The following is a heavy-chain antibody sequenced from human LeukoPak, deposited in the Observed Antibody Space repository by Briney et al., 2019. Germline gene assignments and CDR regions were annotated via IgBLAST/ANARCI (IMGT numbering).Heavy chain of an antibody. V-gene: IGHV3-13*03. J-gene: IGHJ4*02. CDR3: AKGYDSSGSSDY. D-gene: IGHD3-22*01. Sequence: PGGSLRLSCAACGFTFSSYDMHWVRQATGKGLEWVSAIGTAGDTYYPGSVKGQFTISRENAKNSVYLQMNSLRAEDTAVYYCAKGYDSSGSSDYWGQGTLVTVSS. CDR2: IGTAGDT. CDR1: GFTFSSYD.